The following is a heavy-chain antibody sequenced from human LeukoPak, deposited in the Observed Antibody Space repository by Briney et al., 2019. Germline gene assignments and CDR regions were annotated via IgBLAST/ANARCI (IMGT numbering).Heavy chain of an antibody. CDR1: GFTSFNFP. CDR2: IRSDGTI. Sequence: PGGSLRLSWEAAGFTSFNFPMNWVRKAPGKGLEWVSHIRSDGTITYADSVKGRFTISRDDAKTSVYLQLNSLRDEDTAIYYCARDNIWAFDIWGQGTMVTVSS. CDR3: ARDNIWAFDI. D-gene: IGHD2/OR15-2a*01. V-gene: IGHV3-69-1*01. J-gene: IGHJ3*02.